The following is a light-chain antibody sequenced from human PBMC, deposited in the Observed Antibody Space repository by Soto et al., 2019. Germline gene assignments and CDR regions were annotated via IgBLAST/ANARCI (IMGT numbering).Light chain of an antibody. CDR3: QQHNSTPIT. J-gene: IGKJ5*01. CDR2: AAS. V-gene: IGKV1-39*01. Sequence: DIQMTQSPSSLSASVGDRVTITCRASQGISSYLNWYQQKPGKAPKLLIYAASTLQSGVPSRFSGSGSGTDFTLTISSLQPEDVANYYCQQHNSTPITFGQGTRLEIK. CDR1: QGISSY.